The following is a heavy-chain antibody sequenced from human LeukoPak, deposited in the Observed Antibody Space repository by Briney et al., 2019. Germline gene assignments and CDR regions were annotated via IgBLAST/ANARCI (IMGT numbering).Heavy chain of an antibody. CDR2: INPNSGDT. D-gene: IGHD1-1*01. J-gene: IGHJ4*02. Sequence: ASVTVSCMASGYTFTAYYMHWVRQAPGQGLEWMGWINPNSGDTSYTQNFQGRVTMTRDTSITTAYMELSRLRSDDTAVYYCARDGNFDYWGQGTPVTVSS. CDR1: GYTFTAYY. CDR3: ARDGNFDY. V-gene: IGHV1-2*02.